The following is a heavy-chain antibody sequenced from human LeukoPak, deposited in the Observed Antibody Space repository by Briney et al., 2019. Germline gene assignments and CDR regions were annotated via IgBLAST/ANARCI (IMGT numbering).Heavy chain of an antibody. CDR2: IIPIFGTA. CDR1: GGTFSSYA. Sequence: GASVKVSCKASGGTFSSYAISWVRQAPGQGLEWMGGIIPIFGTANYAQKFQGRVTITADKSTSTAYMELSSLRSEDTAVYYCARDQAAAGYYYYYMDVWGKGTTVTVSS. J-gene: IGHJ6*03. D-gene: IGHD6-13*01. V-gene: IGHV1-69*06. CDR3: ARDQAAAGYYYYYMDV.